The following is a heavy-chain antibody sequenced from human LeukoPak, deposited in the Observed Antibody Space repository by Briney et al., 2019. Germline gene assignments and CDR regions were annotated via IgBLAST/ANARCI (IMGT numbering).Heavy chain of an antibody. Sequence: GGSLRLSCAASGFTFSSYAMHWVRQAPGKGLEWVAVISYDGSNKYYADSVKGRFTISRDNSKNTLYLQMNSLRAEDTAVYYCAKAPEGIVYNWFDPWGQGTLVTVSS. D-gene: IGHD2-15*01. CDR2: ISYDGSNK. J-gene: IGHJ5*02. CDR3: AKAPEGIVYNWFDP. CDR1: GFTFSSYA. V-gene: IGHV3-30-3*01.